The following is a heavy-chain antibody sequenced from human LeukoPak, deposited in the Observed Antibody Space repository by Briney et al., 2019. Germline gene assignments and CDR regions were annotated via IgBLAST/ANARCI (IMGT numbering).Heavy chain of an antibody. J-gene: IGHJ4*02. Sequence: GGSLRLSCAASGFTFDDYAMHWVRQAPGKGLEWVSGISWNSGSIGYADSVKGRFTISRDNAKNSLYLQMNSLRAEDTALYYCAEGSHYYDSSGFDYWGQGTLVTVSS. CDR2: ISWNSGSI. CDR1: GFTFDDYA. CDR3: AEGSHYYDSSGFDY. V-gene: IGHV3-9*01. D-gene: IGHD3-22*01.